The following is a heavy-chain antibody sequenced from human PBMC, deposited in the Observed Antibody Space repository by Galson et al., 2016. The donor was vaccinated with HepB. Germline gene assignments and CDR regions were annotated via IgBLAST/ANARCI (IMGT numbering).Heavy chain of an antibody. V-gene: IGHV1-8*01. CDR3: ARTARWEATGGGWFDP. D-gene: IGHD3-16*01. Sequence: SVKVSCKASGYTFITYDINWVRQATGQGLEWMGWMNPNSGNTGYEQKFQGRVTMTRNTSISTAYMELSSVTAADTAVYYCARTARWEATGGGWFDPWGQGTLVTVSS. J-gene: IGHJ5*02. CDR1: GYTFITYD. CDR2: MNPNSGNT.